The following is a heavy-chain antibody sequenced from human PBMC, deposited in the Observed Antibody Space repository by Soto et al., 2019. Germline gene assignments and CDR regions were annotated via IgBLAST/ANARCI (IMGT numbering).Heavy chain of an antibody. Sequence: QVQLQQWGAGLLKPSETLSLNCAVYGGSFSGYCWSWIRQPPGKGLEWIGEINDSGGTNYNPSLKSRVSISVDTSKNQFSLNLSSVTAADTAVYHSARGRKAYSSSWYVDWGQGTLVTVSS. J-gene: IGHJ4*02. CDR2: INDSGGT. V-gene: IGHV4-34*01. CDR1: GGSFSGYC. CDR3: ARGRKAYSSSWYVD. D-gene: IGHD6-13*01.